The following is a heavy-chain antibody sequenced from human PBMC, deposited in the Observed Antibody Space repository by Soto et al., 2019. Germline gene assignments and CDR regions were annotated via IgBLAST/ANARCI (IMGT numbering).Heavy chain of an antibody. J-gene: IGHJ4*02. CDR3: TRSINGTISFDY. Sequence: EVQLVESGGGLVQPGGSLRLSCAGSGFTFSDYYIDWVRQAPGKGLEWVGRSRDKGNSYSTDYAASVKGRFTVSRDASKNSLYLQMNSLKTEDTALYYCTRSINGTISFDYWGQGTLVTVSS. V-gene: IGHV3-72*01. CDR2: SRDKGNSYST. CDR1: GFTFSDYY. D-gene: IGHD1-7*01.